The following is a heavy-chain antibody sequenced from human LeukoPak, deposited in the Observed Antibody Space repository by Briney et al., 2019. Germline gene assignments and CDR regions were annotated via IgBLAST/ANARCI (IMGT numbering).Heavy chain of an antibody. Sequence: PGGSLRLSCAASGFTFSSYAMSWVRQAPGKGLEWVSAISGSGGSTHYADSVKGRFTISRDNSKNTLYLQMNSLRADDTAVYYCAREVAPLYFHYGMDVWGEGTTVTVSS. CDR3: AREVAPLYFHYGMDV. V-gene: IGHV3-23*01. D-gene: IGHD1-26*01. CDR2: ISGSGGST. J-gene: IGHJ6*01. CDR1: GFTFSSYA.